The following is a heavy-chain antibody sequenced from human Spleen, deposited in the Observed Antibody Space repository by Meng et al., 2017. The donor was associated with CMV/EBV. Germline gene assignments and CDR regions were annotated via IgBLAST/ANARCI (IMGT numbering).Heavy chain of an antibody. V-gene: IGHV4-39*01. Sequence: SVTIPNYCWGGVRQPPGKGLEWIGRISYTGGSSSTPSLSGRVTMSIDTSTNQFSLKVTSVTAADTAVYYCARQLAPNWADMTENFDFWGQGTLVTVSS. CDR3: ARQLAPNWADMTENFDF. J-gene: IGHJ4*02. D-gene: IGHD7-27*01. CDR2: ISYTGGS. CDR1: SVTIPNYC.